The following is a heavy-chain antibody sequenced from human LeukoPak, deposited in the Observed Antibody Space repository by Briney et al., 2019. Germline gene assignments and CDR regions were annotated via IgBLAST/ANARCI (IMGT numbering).Heavy chain of an antibody. D-gene: IGHD5-12*01. V-gene: IGHV3-33*01. CDR3: ARDQAYSGYDYYFDY. Sequence: GRSLRLSCAASGFTFSTYGMHWVRQAPGKGLEWVAVIWYDGSNKYYADSVKGRFTISRDNSKNTVFLQMNSLRAEDTAVYYCARDQAYSGYDYYFDYWGQGTLVTVSS. J-gene: IGHJ4*02. CDR2: IWYDGSNK. CDR1: GFTFSTYG.